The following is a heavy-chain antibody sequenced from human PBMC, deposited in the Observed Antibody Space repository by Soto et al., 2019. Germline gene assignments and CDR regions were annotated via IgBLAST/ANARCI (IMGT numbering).Heavy chain of an antibody. J-gene: IGHJ5*02. CDR1: GDSISSGGYY. CDR2: IYYSGST. D-gene: IGHD2-21*02. Sequence: SDTLSLTCTVSGDSISSGGYYWCWIRQHTGKSLEWIGYIYYSGSTYYNPSLKSRVTISVDTSKNQFSLKLSSVTAADTAVYYCARVDCGGDGYPLAEHSGSDPWGQGALVTVSS. CDR3: ARVDCGGDGYPLAEHSGSDP. V-gene: IGHV4-31*03.